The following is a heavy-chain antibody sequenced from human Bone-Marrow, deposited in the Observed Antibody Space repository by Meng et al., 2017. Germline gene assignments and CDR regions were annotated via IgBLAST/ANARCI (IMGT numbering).Heavy chain of an antibody. J-gene: IGHJ4*02. D-gene: IGHD5-24*01. CDR1: GGSISSDNYP. CDR3: ARGDGYNRYFDY. Sequence: QVQLQQWGAGLLKPSETLSLTCAVSGGSISSDNYPWSWIRQPPGKGLESIGYIYHSGTAYYSPSLESRVTISVDRSKNQFSLKLSSVTAADTAVYYCARGDGYNRYFDYWGQGTLVTVSS. CDR2: IYHSGTA. V-gene: IGHV4-30-2*01.